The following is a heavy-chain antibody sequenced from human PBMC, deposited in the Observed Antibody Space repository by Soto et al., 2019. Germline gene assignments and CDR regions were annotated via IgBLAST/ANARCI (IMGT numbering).Heavy chain of an antibody. D-gene: IGHD6-13*01. Sequence: ASVKVSCKASGYTFTSYGISWVRQAPGQGLEWMGWISAYNGNTNSAQKLQGRVTMTTDTSTSIAYMELRSLRSDDTAVYFCARAMGVAAAPDFWGQGTLVTVSS. CDR2: ISAYNGNT. CDR1: GYTFTSYG. CDR3: ARAMGVAAAPDF. J-gene: IGHJ4*02. V-gene: IGHV1-18*01.